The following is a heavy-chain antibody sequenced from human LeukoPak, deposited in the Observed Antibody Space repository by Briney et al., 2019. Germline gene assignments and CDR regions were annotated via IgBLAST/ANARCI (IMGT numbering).Heavy chain of an antibody. CDR2: IYPRDGST. J-gene: IGHJ5*02. Sequence: ASVKVSCKASGYTFTSNYIHWVRQAPGQGLEWMGMIYPRDGSTSYAQKFQGRVTVTRDTSTSTVHMELSGLRSEDTAVYYCAREINWFDPWGQGTLVTVSS. CDR3: AREINWFDP. CDR1: GYTFTSNY. V-gene: IGHV1-46*01.